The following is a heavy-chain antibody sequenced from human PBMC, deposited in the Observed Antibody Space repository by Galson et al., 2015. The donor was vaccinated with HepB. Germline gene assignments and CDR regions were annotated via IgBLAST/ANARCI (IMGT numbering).Heavy chain of an antibody. CDR1: GFTFSRNP. V-gene: IGHV3-21*01. Sequence: SLRLSCAASGFTFSRNPMNWVRQAPGKGLEWVASISSSSSYIYYADSVKGRFTSSRDDANNPLYLQMNSLRAEDTAVYYCAREEWGLGVYYGMDVWGQGTTVTVSS. J-gene: IGHJ6*02. CDR2: ISSSSSYI. D-gene: IGHD3-16*01. CDR3: AREEWGLGVYYGMDV.